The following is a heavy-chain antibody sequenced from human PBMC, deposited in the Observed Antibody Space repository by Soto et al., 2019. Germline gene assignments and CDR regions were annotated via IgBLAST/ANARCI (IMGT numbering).Heavy chain of an antibody. J-gene: IGHJ5*02. D-gene: IGHD3-3*01. CDR3: ARGRYDFWSGYPFDP. V-gene: IGHV5-51*01. CDR1: GYSFTSYW. CDR2: IHPGDSDT. Sequence: PGESLKISCKGSGYSFTSYWIGWVRQMPGKGLEWMGIIHPGDSDTRYSPSFQGQVTISADKSISTAYLQWSSLKASDTAMYYCARGRYDFWSGYPFDPWGQGTLVTVSS.